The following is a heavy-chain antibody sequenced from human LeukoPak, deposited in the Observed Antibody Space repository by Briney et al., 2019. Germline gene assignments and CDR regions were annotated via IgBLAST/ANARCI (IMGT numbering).Heavy chain of an antibody. D-gene: IGHD3-22*01. CDR1: AFTFSSYA. CDR2: ISYDGSNK. V-gene: IGHV3-30-3*01. CDR3: ARDYYYDSSGYPVTAPYYYYGTDV. Sequence: QPGGSLRLSCAASAFTFSSYAMHWVRQAPGKGLEWVAVISYDGSNKYYADSVKGRFTISRDNSKNTLYLQMNSLRAEDTAVYYCARDYYYDSSGYPVTAPYYYYGTDVWGQGTTVTVSS. J-gene: IGHJ6*02.